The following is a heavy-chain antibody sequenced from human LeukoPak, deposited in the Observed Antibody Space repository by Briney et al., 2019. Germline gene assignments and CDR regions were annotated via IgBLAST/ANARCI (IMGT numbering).Heavy chain of an antibody. CDR3: TTDRGYSGYDYHQTFDY. J-gene: IGHJ4*02. Sequence: GGSLRLSCAASGFTFSNAWMSLVRQAPGKGLELVGRIKSKTDGGTTDYAAPVKGRFTISRDDSKNTLYLQMDSLKTEDTAVYYCTTDRGYSGYDYHQTFDYWGQGTLVTVSS. CDR2: IKSKTDGGTT. CDR1: GFTFSNAW. D-gene: IGHD5-12*01. V-gene: IGHV3-15*01.